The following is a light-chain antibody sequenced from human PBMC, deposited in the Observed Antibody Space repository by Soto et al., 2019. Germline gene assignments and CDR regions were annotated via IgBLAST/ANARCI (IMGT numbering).Light chain of an antibody. V-gene: IGKV3-20*01. CDR3: QHYGSSRWT. CDR2: GAS. CDR1: QSVSSSY. J-gene: IGKJ1*01. Sequence: EIVLTQSPGTLSLSPGERATLSCRASQSVSSSYLAWYQQKPGQAPRLLIYGASSRATGIPDRFSVSGSGTDFTLTISSLEPEDFAVYYCQHYGSSRWTCGQGTKVEIK.